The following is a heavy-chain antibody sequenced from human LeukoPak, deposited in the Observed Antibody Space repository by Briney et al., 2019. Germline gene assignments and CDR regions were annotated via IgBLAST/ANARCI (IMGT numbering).Heavy chain of an antibody. V-gene: IGHV3-7*05. J-gene: IGHJ4*02. CDR1: GFTFSSYW. CDR2: IKHDGSDT. CDR3: ARRIAATGMKYFDY. Sequence: GGSLRLSCAASGFTFSSYWMSWVRQAPGKGLEWVANIKHDGSDTNYVDSVKGRFTISRDNAKHSLYLQMNSLRAEDTAMYYCARRIAATGMKYFDYWGQGPLVTVSS. D-gene: IGHD6-13*01.